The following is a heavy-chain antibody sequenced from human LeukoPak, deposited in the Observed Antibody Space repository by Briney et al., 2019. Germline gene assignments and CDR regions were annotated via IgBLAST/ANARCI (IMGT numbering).Heavy chain of an antibody. CDR3: ARVDAPRRRYYYYMDV. CDR2: ISSSSSYI. CDR1: GFTFSSYS. J-gene: IGHJ6*03. Sequence: GSLRLSCAASGFTFSSYSMNWVRQAPGKGLEWVSSISSSSSYIYYADSVKGRFTISRDNAKNSLYLQMNSLRAEDTAVYYCARVDAPRRRYYYYMDVWGKGTTVTVSS. V-gene: IGHV3-21*01.